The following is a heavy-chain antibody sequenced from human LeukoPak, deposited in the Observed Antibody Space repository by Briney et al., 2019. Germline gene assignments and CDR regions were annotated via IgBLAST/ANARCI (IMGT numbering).Heavy chain of an antibody. Sequence: GSSVKVSCKASGGTFSSYAISWVRQAPGQGLEWMGRIIPILGIANYAQKFQGRVTITADKSTSTAYMELSSLRSEDTAEYYCARDSSVDYPHAEFDYWGQGTLVTVSS. CDR3: ARDSSVDYPHAEFDY. V-gene: IGHV1-69*04. J-gene: IGHJ4*02. CDR1: GGTFSSYA. CDR2: IIPILGIA. D-gene: IGHD4-11*01.